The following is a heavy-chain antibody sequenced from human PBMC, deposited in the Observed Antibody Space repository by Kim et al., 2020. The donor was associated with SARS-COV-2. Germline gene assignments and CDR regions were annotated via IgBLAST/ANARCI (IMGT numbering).Heavy chain of an antibody. J-gene: IGHJ4*02. CDR2: INTNTGNP. CDR1: GYTFTSYG. V-gene: IGHV7-4-1*02. D-gene: IGHD1-26*01. CDR3: AWDSYSGSYWFDY. Sequence: ASVKVSCKASGYTFTSYGMNWVRQAPGQGLEWMGWINTNTGNPTFAQGFTGRFVFSLDTSVSTAYLQISSLKAEDTAVYYCAWDSYSGSYWFDYWGQGTLVTVSS.